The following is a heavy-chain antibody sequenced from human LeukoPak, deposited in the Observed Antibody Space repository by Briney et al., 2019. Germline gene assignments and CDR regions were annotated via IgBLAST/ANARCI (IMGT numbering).Heavy chain of an antibody. V-gene: IGHV3-48*03. J-gene: IGHJ4*02. D-gene: IGHD2-15*01. CDR3: AKEKSDIVVVVAAEDY. CDR1: GFPFSSYA. CDR2: ISSGSRST. Sequence: GGSLRLSCAVSGFPFSSYAMHWVRQAPGKGLEWLSDISSGSRSTDYADSVKGRFIISRDNAKNSLYLQLNSLRAEDTAVYYCAKEKSDIVVVVAAEDYWGQGTLVTVSS.